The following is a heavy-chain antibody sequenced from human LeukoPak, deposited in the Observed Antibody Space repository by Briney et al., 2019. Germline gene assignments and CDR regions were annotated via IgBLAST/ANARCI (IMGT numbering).Heavy chain of an antibody. V-gene: IGHV3-30-3*01. CDR1: GSTFSSYA. CDR3: ARDTTQYYYDSSGYSSYFDY. Sequence: PGGSLRLSCAASGSTFSSYAMHWVRQAPGKGLEWVAVISYDGSNKYYADSVKGRFTISRDNSKNTLYLQMNSLRAEDTAVYYCARDTTQYYYDSSGYSSYFDYWGQGTLVTVSS. CDR2: ISYDGSNK. D-gene: IGHD3-22*01. J-gene: IGHJ4*02.